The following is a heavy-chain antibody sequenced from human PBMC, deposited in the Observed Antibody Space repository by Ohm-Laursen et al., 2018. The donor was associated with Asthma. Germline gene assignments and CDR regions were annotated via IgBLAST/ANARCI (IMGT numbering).Heavy chain of an antibody. J-gene: IGHJ1*01. Sequence: RSLRLSCAASGFTFSSYGMHWVRQAPGKGLEWLAVISCDGSDKKYADSVKGRFTSSRDDAKNTLYLQMDSLRPEDTALYYCARIGPEWELPGREYSVHHWGQGTLVTVSS. CDR1: GFTFSSYG. D-gene: IGHD1-26*01. CDR3: ARIGPEWELPGREYSVHH. V-gene: IGHV3-30*03. CDR2: ISCDGSDK.